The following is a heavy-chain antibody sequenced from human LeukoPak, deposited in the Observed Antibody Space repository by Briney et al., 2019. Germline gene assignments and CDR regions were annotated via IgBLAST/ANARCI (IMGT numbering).Heavy chain of an antibody. J-gene: IGHJ4*02. V-gene: IGHV1-46*01. CDR3: AREPGIAGRYYFDY. D-gene: IGHD6-13*01. CDR2: INPSGGST. CDR1: GYTFTSYY. Sequence: ASVKVSCKASGYTFTSYYMHWVRQAPGQGLEWMGIINPSGGSTSHAQKFQGRVTMTRDMSTSTVYMELSSLRSGDTAVYYCAREPGIAGRYYFDYWGQGTLVTVSS.